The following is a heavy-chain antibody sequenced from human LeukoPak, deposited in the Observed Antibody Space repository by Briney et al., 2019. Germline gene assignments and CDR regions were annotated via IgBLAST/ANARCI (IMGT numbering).Heavy chain of an antibody. Sequence: PGRSLRLSCAASGFTFDDYAMHWVRQAPGKGLEWVSGISWNSGSIGYADSVKGRFTISRDNAKNSLYLQMNSLRAEDTALYYCTKDLSGSYFMGAFDIWGQGTMVTVSS. D-gene: IGHD1-26*01. J-gene: IGHJ3*02. CDR2: ISWNSGSI. CDR1: GFTFDDYA. V-gene: IGHV3-9*01. CDR3: TKDLSGSYFMGAFDI.